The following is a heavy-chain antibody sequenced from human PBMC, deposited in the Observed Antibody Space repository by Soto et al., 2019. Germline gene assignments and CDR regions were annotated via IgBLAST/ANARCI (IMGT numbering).Heavy chain of an antibody. CDR1: GFTFSNAW. CDR2: IKSKTDGGTT. CDR3: STDFSSPVFYYYYGMDV. V-gene: IGHV3-15*07. J-gene: IGHJ6*02. Sequence: PGGSLRLSCAASGFTFSNAWMNWVRQAPGKGLEWVGRIKSKTDGGTTDYAAPVKGRFTISRDDSKNTLYLQMNSLKTEDTAVYFCSTDFSSPVFYYYYGMDVWGQGTTVIVSS. D-gene: IGHD6-6*01.